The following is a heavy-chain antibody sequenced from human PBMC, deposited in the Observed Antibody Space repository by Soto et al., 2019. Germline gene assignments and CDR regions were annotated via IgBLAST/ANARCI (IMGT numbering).Heavy chain of an antibody. CDR3: AKGGSGSYYSVYYYYMDG. V-gene: IGHV3-23*01. D-gene: IGHD3-10*01. Sequence: PGGSLRLSCAASGFTFSSYAMSWVRQAPGKGLEWVLAIIGSGGSTYCADSVKGRFTISRDNSKNTLYLQMNSLRAEDTAVYYCAKGGSGSYYSVYYYYMDGWGKGTTVTVSS. CDR2: IIGSGGST. CDR1: GFTFSSYA. J-gene: IGHJ6*03.